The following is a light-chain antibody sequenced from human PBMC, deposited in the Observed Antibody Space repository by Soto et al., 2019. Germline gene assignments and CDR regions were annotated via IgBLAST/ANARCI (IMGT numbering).Light chain of an antibody. CDR1: SSDVGGYNY. Sequence: QSVLTQPRSVSGSPGQSVTFSCAGTSSDVGGYNYVSWYQQHPGKAPKLMIYDVNERPSGVPDRFSGSKSGNTASLTISGLQAEDEADYYCCSYAGNYIWVFGGGTKLTVL. CDR3: CSYAGNYIWV. CDR2: DVN. J-gene: IGLJ3*02. V-gene: IGLV2-11*01.